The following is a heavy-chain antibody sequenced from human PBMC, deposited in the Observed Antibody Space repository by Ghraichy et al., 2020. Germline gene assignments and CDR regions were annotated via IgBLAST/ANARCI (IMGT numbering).Heavy chain of an antibody. Sequence: SVKVSCKASGFTFTSSAVQWVRQARGQRLEWIGWIVVGSGNTNYAQKFQERVTITRDMSTSTAYMELSSLRSEDTAVYYCAAPTIFGVVINPDYYYYGMDVWGQGTTVTVSS. CDR1: GFTFTSSA. V-gene: IGHV1-58*01. CDR2: IVVGSGNT. CDR3: AAPTIFGVVINPDYYYYGMDV. D-gene: IGHD3-3*01. J-gene: IGHJ6*02.